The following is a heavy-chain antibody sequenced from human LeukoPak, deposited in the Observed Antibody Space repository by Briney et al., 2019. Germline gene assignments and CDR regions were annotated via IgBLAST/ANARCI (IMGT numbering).Heavy chain of an antibody. J-gene: IGHJ4*02. D-gene: IGHD3-22*01. CDR1: GYTFTSYY. CDR3: ARAGGSSGRYGSGYYYVGDY. Sequence: ASVKVSCKASGYTFTSYYMHWVRQAPGQGLERMGIINPSGGSTSYAQKFQGRVTMTRDTSTSTVYMELSSLRSEDTAVYYCARAGGSSGRYGSGYYYVGDYWGQGTLVTVSS. V-gene: IGHV1-46*01. CDR2: INPSGGST.